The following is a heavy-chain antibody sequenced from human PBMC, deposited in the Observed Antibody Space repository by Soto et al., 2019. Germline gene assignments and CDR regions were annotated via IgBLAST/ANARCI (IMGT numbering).Heavy chain of an antibody. V-gene: IGHV1-18*01. D-gene: IGHD5-12*01. CDR3: AREGVASYYYYGMDV. J-gene: IGHJ6*02. Sequence: QVQLVQSGAEVKKPGASVKVSCKASGYTFTRSGISWVRQAPGQGLEWMGWISTYNGDTKYAQTFQGRVTMTTDTSTSTAYTELRSLRSDDTAVYYCAREGVASYYYYGMDVWRQGTPVTVSS. CDR1: GYTFTRSG. CDR2: ISTYNGDT.